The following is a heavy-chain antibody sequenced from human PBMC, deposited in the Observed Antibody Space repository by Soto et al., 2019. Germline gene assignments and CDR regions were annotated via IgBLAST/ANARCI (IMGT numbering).Heavy chain of an antibody. CDR1: GGSISSSGFY. CDR2: IQYSGST. D-gene: IGHD3-10*02. J-gene: IGHJ4*02. Sequence: SETLSLTCTVSGGSISSSGFYWGWIRQPPGKGMEWIGTIQYSGSTYYSPSLKSRVTISADTSKNQFSLNLSSVTVADAAIYYCARRSQLAAVRGIDYWGQGTLVTVSS. V-gene: IGHV4-39*01. CDR3: ARRSQLAAVRGIDY.